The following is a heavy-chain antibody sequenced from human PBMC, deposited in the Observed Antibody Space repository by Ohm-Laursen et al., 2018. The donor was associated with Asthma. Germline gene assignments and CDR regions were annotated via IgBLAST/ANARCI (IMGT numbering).Heavy chain of an antibody. Sequence: GSLRLSCAASGFTFSSYAMSWVRQAPGKGLEWVSAISGSGGSTYYADSVKGRFTISRDNAKNSLYLQMNSLRAEDTALYYCAKVMVGYYYYYGMDVWGQGTTVTVSS. CDR3: AKVMVGYYYYYGMDV. CDR2: ISGSGGST. D-gene: IGHD2-15*01. V-gene: IGHV3-23*01. J-gene: IGHJ6*02. CDR1: GFTFSSYA.